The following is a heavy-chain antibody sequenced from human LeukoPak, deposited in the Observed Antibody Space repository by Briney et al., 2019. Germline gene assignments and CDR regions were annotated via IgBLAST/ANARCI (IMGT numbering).Heavy chain of an antibody. CDR3: ARDHPMSYDSSGYYYDY. Sequence: SGTLSLTCAVSGGSISSSNWWSWVRQPPGKGLEWIGEIYHSGSTNYNPSLKSRVTISVDKSKNQFSLKLSSVTAADTAVYYCARDHPMSYDSSGYYYDYWGQGTLVTVSS. V-gene: IGHV4-4*02. D-gene: IGHD3-22*01. CDR2: IYHSGST. CDR1: GGSISSSNW. J-gene: IGHJ4*02.